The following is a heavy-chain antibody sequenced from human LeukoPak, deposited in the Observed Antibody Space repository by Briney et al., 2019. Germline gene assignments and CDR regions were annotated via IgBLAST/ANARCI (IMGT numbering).Heavy chain of an antibody. D-gene: IGHD3-16*01. V-gene: IGHV1-2*02. CDR1: GYTFTGHY. J-gene: IGHJ4*02. CDR2: INPKNAGT. CDR3: AKTLYVRAVPGGLDY. Sequence: ASVKVSCKASGYTFTGHYMHWVRQVPGQGLEWMGWINPKNAGTNYAQKFQGRVTMTRDTSISTVYMEVSRLTSDDTAVYYCAKTLYVRAVPGGLDYWGQGTLVTVSS.